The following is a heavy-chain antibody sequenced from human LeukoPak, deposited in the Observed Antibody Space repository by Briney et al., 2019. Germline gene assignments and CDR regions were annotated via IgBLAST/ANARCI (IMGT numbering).Heavy chain of an antibody. CDR1: GLTFSTSG. V-gene: IGHV3-21*06. Sequence: GGSLRLSCTASGLTFSTSGFNWVRQAPGKGLEWVASIGPTGSDRYHADSIKGRVTISRDNANNFLYLQMNSLRAEDTAVYYCATETNGRHYDYWGQGTLLTVSS. J-gene: IGHJ4*02. D-gene: IGHD1-14*01. CDR3: ATETNGRHYDY. CDR2: IGPTGSDR.